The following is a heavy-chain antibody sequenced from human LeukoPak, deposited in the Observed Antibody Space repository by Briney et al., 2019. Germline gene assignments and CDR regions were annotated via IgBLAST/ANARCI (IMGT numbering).Heavy chain of an antibody. CDR1: GGTFSSYA. CDR2: INPNSGGT. Sequence: ASVKVSCKASGGTFSSYAISWVRQAPGQGLEWMGWINPNSGGTNYAQKFQGRVTMTRDTSISTAYMELSRLRSDDTAVYYCAREGFSGAKIAAAGNFDYWGQGTLVTVSS. D-gene: IGHD6-13*01. J-gene: IGHJ4*02. V-gene: IGHV1-2*02. CDR3: AREGFSGAKIAAAGNFDY.